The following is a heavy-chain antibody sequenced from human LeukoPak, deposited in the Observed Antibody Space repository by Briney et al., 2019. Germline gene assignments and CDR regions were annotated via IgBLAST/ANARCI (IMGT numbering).Heavy chain of an antibody. CDR3: ARVREWGEFDY. Sequence: SETLSLTCTVSGGSISSGDYYWSWIRQPPGKGLEWIGYIYYSGSTNYNPSLKSRVTISVDTSKNQFSLKLSSVTAADTAVYYCARVREWGEFDYWGQGTLVTVSS. V-gene: IGHV4-61*08. CDR1: GGSISSGDYY. CDR2: IYYSGST. D-gene: IGHD3-16*01. J-gene: IGHJ4*02.